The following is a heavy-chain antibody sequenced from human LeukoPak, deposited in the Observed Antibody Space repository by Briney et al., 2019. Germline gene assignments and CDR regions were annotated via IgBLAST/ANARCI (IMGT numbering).Heavy chain of an antibody. V-gene: IGHV3-23*01. CDR3: AKGHGSGSYYKGFDY. Sequence: GGSLRLSCAASGFIFSSYAMSWVRQAPGKGLEWVSAISGSGGSTYYADSVKGRFTISRDNSKNTLYLQMNSLRAEDTAVYYCAKGHGSGSYYKGFDYWGQGTLVTVSS. D-gene: IGHD3-10*01. J-gene: IGHJ4*02. CDR2: ISGSGGST. CDR1: GFIFSSYA.